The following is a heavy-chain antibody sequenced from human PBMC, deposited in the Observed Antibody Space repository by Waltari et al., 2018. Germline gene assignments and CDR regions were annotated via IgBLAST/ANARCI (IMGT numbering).Heavy chain of an antibody. D-gene: IGHD4-17*01. CDR2: RNPNSGNT. J-gene: IGHJ5*02. CDR3: ARVDDYGDYGGWFDP. V-gene: IGHV1-8*03. Sequence: QVQLVQSGAEVKKPGASVKVSCKASGYTFTSYDINGVRQATGQGLAWRGWRNPNSGNTGDAQKFQGRVTSTTNTSISTAYMELSSLGSEDTAVYYCARVDDYGDYGGWFDPWGQGTLVTVSS. CDR1: GYTFTSYD.